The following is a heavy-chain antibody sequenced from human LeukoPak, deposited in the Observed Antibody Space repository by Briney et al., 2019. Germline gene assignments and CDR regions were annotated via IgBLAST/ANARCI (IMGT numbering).Heavy chain of an antibody. CDR1: GASISNYY. J-gene: IGHJ4*02. D-gene: IGHD5-24*01. Sequence: SETLSPTCIVSGASISNYYWSWIRQPPGKGLEWIGYIHYTGSSNYNPSLKSRVTMSVDTSKNQFSLNLNSVTAADTAVYYCVRDRWLDYWGQGTLVTVSP. CDR3: VRDRWLDY. CDR2: IHYTGSS. V-gene: IGHV4-59*01.